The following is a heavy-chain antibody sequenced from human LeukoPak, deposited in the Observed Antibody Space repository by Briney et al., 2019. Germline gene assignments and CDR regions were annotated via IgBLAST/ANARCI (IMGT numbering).Heavy chain of an antibody. V-gene: IGHV3-30*02. CDR1: AFTFSSYG. D-gene: IGHD1-26*01. Sequence: GGSLRLSCAASAFTFSSYGMHWVRQAPGKGLEWVTYIRYDGSNKYYADSVKVRFTISRDNSKNTLYLQMNSLRAEDTAVYYCAKKGNSGNYYHPSYFDYWRQGTLVTVSS. J-gene: IGHJ4*02. CDR3: AKKGNSGNYYHPSYFDY. CDR2: IRYDGSNK.